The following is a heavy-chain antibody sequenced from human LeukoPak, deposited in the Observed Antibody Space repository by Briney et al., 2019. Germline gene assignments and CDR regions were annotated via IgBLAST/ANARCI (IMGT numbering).Heavy chain of an antibody. D-gene: IGHD3-10*01. CDR1: GGSLSSYY. V-gene: IGHV4-59*01. CDR3: ARGGLWFGVNWFDP. Sequence: SETLSLTCTVSGGSLSSYYWTWIRQPPGKGLEWIGYIYYSGSTNYNPSLKSRVTISVDTSKNQFSLKLSSVTAADTAVYYCARGGLWFGVNWFDPWGQGTLVTVSS. CDR2: IYYSGST. J-gene: IGHJ5*02.